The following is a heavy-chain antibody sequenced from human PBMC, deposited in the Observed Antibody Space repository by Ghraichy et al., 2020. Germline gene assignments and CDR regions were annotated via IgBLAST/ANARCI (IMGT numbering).Heavy chain of an antibody. Sequence: SETLSLTCSVSGGDVGSGGFLWSWIRQSPGQGLEWVGSVYPTGRPSYRPSLRSRISISLDTSKSQVVLTLKSVTAGDTALYFCARGLDHGSHHFDYWGQGFLVTVSS. J-gene: IGHJ4*02. CDR3: ARGLDHGSHHFDY. CDR2: VYPTGRP. CDR1: GGDVGSGGFL. V-gene: IGHV4-30-2*06. D-gene: IGHD1-14*01.